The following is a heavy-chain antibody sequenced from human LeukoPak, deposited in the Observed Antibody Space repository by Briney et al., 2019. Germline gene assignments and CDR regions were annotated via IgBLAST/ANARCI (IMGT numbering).Heavy chain of an antibody. D-gene: IGHD5/OR15-5a*01. CDR3: ATLVSTRYYFDY. Sequence: SETLSLTCTVSGGSISSYYWSWIRQPPGKGLEWIGYIYYSGSTNYNPSLKSRVTISVDTSKNQFSLRLNSVTAADTAVYFCATLVSTRYYFDYWGQGTLVTVSS. CDR2: IYYSGST. J-gene: IGHJ4*02. V-gene: IGHV4-59*08. CDR1: GGSISSYY.